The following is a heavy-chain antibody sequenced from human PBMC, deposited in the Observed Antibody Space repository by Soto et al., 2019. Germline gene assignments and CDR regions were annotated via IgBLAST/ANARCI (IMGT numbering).Heavy chain of an antibody. Sequence: GASVKVSCKASGYTFTSYAMHWVRQAPGQRLEWMGWINAGNGNTKYSQKFQGRVTITRDTSASTAYMELSSLRSEDAAVYYCARTQRPSYYDFWSGPYWFDPWGQGTLVTVSS. D-gene: IGHD3-3*01. V-gene: IGHV1-3*01. J-gene: IGHJ5*02. CDR2: INAGNGNT. CDR1: GYTFTSYA. CDR3: ARTQRPSYYDFWSGPYWFDP.